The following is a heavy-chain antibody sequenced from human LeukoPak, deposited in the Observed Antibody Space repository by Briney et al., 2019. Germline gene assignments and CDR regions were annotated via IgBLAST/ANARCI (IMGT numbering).Heavy chain of an antibody. J-gene: IGHJ4*02. D-gene: IGHD6-6*01. V-gene: IGHV3-23*01. CDR1: GFTFSSYA. CDR2: ISGSGGST. CDR3: ARVDAALDY. Sequence: GGSLRLSCAASGFTFSSYAMSWVRQAPGKGLEWVSAISGSGGSTYYADSVKGRFTISRDNARNSLYLQMNSLRAEDTAIYYCARVDAALDYWGQGTLVTVSS.